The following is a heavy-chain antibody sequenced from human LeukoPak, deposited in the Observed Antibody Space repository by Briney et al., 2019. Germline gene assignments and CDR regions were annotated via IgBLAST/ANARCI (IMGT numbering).Heavy chain of an antibody. D-gene: IGHD3-16*01. CDR2: IYYSGST. CDR1: GGSISSYY. Sequence: SETLSLTCTVSGGSISSYYWSWIRQPPGKGLEWIGYIYYSGSTNYNPSLKSRVTISLDTSKNQFSLKLSSVTAADTAVYYCARGGVGRNYYNYGMDVWGQGTTVTVSS. CDR3: ARGGVGRNYYNYGMDV. V-gene: IGHV4-59*08. J-gene: IGHJ6*02.